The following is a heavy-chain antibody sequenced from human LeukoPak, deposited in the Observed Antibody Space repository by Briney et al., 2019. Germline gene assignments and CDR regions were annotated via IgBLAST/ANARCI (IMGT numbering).Heavy chain of an antibody. CDR2: ISNHNGNTNT. Sequence: GASVKFSCKASGYTFTSHGFSWVRQAPGQGLEWMGWISNHNGNTNTKYAQRFQGRVTMTTDTSTNTAYLEMRSLRSDDTAVYYCARWGSSNWWEHLGDSWGQGTLVTVSS. V-gene: IGHV1-18*01. CDR3: ARWGSSNWWEHLGDS. J-gene: IGHJ4*02. D-gene: IGHD2-8*02. CDR1: GYTFTSHG.